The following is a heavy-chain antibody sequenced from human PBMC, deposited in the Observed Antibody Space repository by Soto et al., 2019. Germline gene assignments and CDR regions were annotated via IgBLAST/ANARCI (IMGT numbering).Heavy chain of an antibody. CDR3: ARNNPTHYSSGPFDY. CDR2: IYYSGST. CDR1: GGSISSSSYY. Sequence: SETLSLTCTVSGGSISSSSYYWGWIRQPPGKGLEWIGGIYYSGSTYYNPSLKSRVTISVDTSKNQFSLKLSSVTAADTAVYYCARNNPTHYSSGPFDYWGQGTLVTVSS. J-gene: IGHJ4*02. V-gene: IGHV4-39*01. D-gene: IGHD6-19*01.